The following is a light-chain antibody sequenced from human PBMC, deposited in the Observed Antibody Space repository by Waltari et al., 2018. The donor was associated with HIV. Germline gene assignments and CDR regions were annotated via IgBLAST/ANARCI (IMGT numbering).Light chain of an antibody. J-gene: IGKJ1*01. CDR1: QSVSSSF. CDR3: HQYGTSPRT. V-gene: IGKV3-20*01. Sequence: EIVLTKSPGTLSLSPVARATLSCRASQSVSSSFLAWYQQKPGQAHRLLIYGASNRATGIPDRFSGRESGTDFTLTINRLEPEDFAVYYCHQYGTSPRTFGQGTKVELK. CDR2: GAS.